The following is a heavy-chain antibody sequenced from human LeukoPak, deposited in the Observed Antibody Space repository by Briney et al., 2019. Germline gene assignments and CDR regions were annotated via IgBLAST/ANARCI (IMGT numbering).Heavy chain of an antibody. CDR1: GFTFSSYA. CDR2: ISYDGSNK. V-gene: IGHV3-30-3*01. D-gene: IGHD3-3*01. CDR3: ARVLLARSLEWLPYGWFDY. Sequence: GRSLRLSCAASGFTFSSYAMHWVRQAPGKGLEWVAVISYDGSNKYYADSVKGRFTISRDNSKNTLYLQMNSLRAEDTAVYYCARVLLARSLEWLPYGWFDYWGQGTLVTVSS. J-gene: IGHJ4*02.